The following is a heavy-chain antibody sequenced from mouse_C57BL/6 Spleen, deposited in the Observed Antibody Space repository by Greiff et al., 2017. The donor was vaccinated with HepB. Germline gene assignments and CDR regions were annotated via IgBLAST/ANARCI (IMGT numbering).Heavy chain of an antibody. V-gene: IGHV1-26*01. Sequence: VQLQQSGPELVKPGASVKISCKASGYTFTDYYMNWVKQSHGKSLEWIGDINPNNGGTSYNQKFKGKAKLTVDKSSSTAYMELRSLTSEDSAVYYCARSNKVYAMDYWGQGTSVTVSS. CDR2: INPNNGGT. D-gene: IGHD5-2*01. J-gene: IGHJ4*01. CDR3: ARSNKVYAMDY. CDR1: GYTFTDYY.